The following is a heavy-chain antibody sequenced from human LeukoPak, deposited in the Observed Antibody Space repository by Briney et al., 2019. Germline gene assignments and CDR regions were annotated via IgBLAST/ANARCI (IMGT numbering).Heavy chain of an antibody. J-gene: IGHJ4*02. CDR3: AREDYDILTGASWRIDY. V-gene: IGHV3-48*02. CDR1: GFTFSSYS. D-gene: IGHD3-9*01. Sequence: GGSLRLSCAASGFTFSSYSMNWVRQAPGKGLEWVSYISSSSSTIYYADSVKGRFTISRDNAKNSLYLQMNSLRDEDTAVYYCAREDYDILTGASWRIDYWGQGTLVTVSS. CDR2: ISSSSSTI.